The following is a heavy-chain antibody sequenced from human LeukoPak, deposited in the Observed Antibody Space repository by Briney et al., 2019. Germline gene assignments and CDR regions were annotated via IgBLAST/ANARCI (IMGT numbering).Heavy chain of an antibody. CDR3: ASPRSGYRYTFDY. V-gene: IGHV4-4*09. D-gene: IGHD3-22*01. J-gene: IGHJ4*02. Sequence: SETLSLTCAVSVASISNYYWSWIRQAPGKGLEWIGYISTSGSTNYNPSLKSRVSISLDTSKNRFSLNLNFVTAADTAVYYCASPRSGYRYTFDYWGQGALVTVSS. CDR2: ISTSGST. CDR1: VASISNYY.